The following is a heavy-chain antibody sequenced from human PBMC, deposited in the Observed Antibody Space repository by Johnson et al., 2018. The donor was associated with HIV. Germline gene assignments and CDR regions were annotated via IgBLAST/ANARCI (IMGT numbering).Heavy chain of an antibody. CDR3: AQEGVGATGGAFDI. J-gene: IGHJ3*02. D-gene: IGHD1-26*01. CDR1: GFNFDDYA. CDR2: ISWNSGSI. Sequence: VQLVESGGGLVQPGRSLRLSCAASGFNFDDYAMHWVRQAPGKGLEWVPWISWNSGSIGFADSVKGRFTTSRDNAKNSLYLQMNSLRAEDTALYYCAQEGVGATGGAFDIWGQGTMVTVSS. V-gene: IGHV3-9*01.